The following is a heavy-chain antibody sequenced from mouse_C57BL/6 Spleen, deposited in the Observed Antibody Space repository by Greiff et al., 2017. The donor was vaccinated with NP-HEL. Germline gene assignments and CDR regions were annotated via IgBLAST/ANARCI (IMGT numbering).Heavy chain of an antibody. CDR2: IHPSDSVT. D-gene: IGHD1-1*02. V-gene: IGHV1-74*01. CDR3: AIWYSTGPYYFDY. Sequence: VKLQQPGAELVKPGASVKVSCKASGYTFTSYWMHWVKQRPGQGLEWIGRIHPSDSVTNYNQKFKGKATLTVDKSSSTAYMQLSSLTSEDSAVYYCAIWYSTGPYYFDYWGQGTTLTVSS. J-gene: IGHJ2*01. CDR1: GYTFTSYW.